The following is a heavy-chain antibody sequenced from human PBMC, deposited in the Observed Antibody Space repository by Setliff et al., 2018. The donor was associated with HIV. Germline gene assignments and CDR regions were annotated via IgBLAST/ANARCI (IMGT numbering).Heavy chain of an antibody. CDR1: GVSISSSSYF. D-gene: IGHD3-10*01. V-gene: IGHV4-39*01. CDR2: FYYTGSS. CDR3: ASGWATMLRGVLTSGWFEP. J-gene: IGHJ5*02. Sequence: SETLSLTCAVSGVSISSSSYFWGWLRQPPGKGLEGIGNFYYTGSSYYNPSLQRRVTISVDTAKNPFSLRLSSVTAADTAVYYCASGWATMLRGVLTSGWFEPWGPGTLVTVSS.